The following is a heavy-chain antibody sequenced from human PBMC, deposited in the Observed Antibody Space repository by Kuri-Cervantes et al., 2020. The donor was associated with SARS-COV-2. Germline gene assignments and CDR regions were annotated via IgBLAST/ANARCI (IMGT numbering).Heavy chain of an antibody. J-gene: IGHJ3*02. CDR1: GFTFSSYA. CDR3: ARDRSYTFTYYYDSSGYYYAFDI. Sequence: SCAASGFTFSSYAMHWVRQAPGKGLEWVAVISYDGSNKYHADSVKGRFTISRDNSKNTLYLQMNSLRAEDTAVYYCARDRSYTFTYYYDSSGYYYAFDIWGQGTMVTVSS. CDR2: ISYDGSNK. V-gene: IGHV3-30-3*01. D-gene: IGHD3-22*01.